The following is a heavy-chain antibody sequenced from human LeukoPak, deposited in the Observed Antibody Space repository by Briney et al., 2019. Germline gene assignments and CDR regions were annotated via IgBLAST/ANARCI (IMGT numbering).Heavy chain of an antibody. J-gene: IGHJ5*02. CDR2: ISYDGSNK. V-gene: IGHV3-30-3*01. CDR1: GFTFSSYA. D-gene: IGHD1-26*01. Sequence: GGSLRLSCAASGFTFSSYAMHWVRQAPGKGLEWVAVISYDGSNKYYADSVKGRFTISRDNSKKTLDLQMNNLRDEDTAVYYCARDPSEVGASLNWFDPWGQGTLVTVSS. CDR3: ARDPSEVGASLNWFDP.